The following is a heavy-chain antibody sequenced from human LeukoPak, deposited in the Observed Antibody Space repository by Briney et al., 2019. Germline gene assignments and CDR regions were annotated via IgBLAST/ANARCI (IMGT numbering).Heavy chain of an antibody. V-gene: IGHV3-33*06. J-gene: IGHJ5*02. CDR3: AKDPLVVPAATNAPRDP. CDR1: GFTFSGYV. CDR2: IWYDGSNK. Sequence: HPGRSLRLSCAASGFTFSGYVMHWVRQAPGKGLEWVAVIWYDGSNKYYADSVKGRFTISRDNSKNTLYLQMNSLRAEDTAVYYCAKDPLVVPAATNAPRDPWGQGTLVTVSS. D-gene: IGHD2-2*01.